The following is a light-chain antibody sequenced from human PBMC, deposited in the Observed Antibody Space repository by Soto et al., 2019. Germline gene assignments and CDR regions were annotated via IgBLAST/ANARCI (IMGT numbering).Light chain of an antibody. V-gene: IGKV3-15*01. CDR3: QQCNNWPPGT. Sequence: EIVMTQSPATLYVSPGERATLSCRASQSVSSNLAWYQQKPCQAPRLLIYGASTRATGIPARFSGSGSGTEFNRSISSRQSEDFAGYYCQQCNNWPPGTFGQGTKVEIK. CDR1: QSVSSN. CDR2: GAS. J-gene: IGKJ1*01.